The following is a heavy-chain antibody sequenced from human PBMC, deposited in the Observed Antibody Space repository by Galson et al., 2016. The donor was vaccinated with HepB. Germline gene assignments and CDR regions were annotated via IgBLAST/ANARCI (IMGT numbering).Heavy chain of an antibody. Sequence: QSGAEVKKPGESLKISCQGSGSTFTSSWIGWVRQMPGKGLEWMGIIYPDDSDTRYSPSFRGQVTVSADKSVRTAYLQWSSLKASDTAMYYCVRGGGLGRYFDPWGQGALLTVSS. CDR3: VRGGGLGRYFDP. D-gene: IGHD7-27*01. CDR1: GSTFTSSW. V-gene: IGHV5-51*01. CDR2: IYPDDSDT. J-gene: IGHJ4*02.